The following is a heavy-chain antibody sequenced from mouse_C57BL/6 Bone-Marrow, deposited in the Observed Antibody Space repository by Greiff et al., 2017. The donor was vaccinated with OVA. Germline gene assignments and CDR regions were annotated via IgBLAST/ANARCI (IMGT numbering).Heavy chain of an antibody. J-gene: IGHJ2*01. V-gene: IGHV5-17*01. CDR3: AREYYARSCYFDD. D-gene: IGHD1-1*01. CDR2: ISSGSGTI. CDR1: GFTFSDYG. Sequence: EVLLVESGGGLVKPGGSLKLSCAASGFTFSDYGMHWVRQAPEKGLEWVAYISSGSGTIYYADTVKGRCIISSDNDKNTLFLQMSILSSEDTAMYCGAREYYARSCYFDDWGQGTTLTVSS.